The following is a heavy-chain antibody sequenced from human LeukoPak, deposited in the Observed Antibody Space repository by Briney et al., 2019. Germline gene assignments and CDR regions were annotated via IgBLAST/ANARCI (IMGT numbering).Heavy chain of an antibody. J-gene: IGHJ4*02. D-gene: IGHD5-12*01. Sequence: GGSLRLSCAASRFTFSSYSMNWVRQAPGKGLEWVSSISSSSYIYYADSVKGRFTTSRDNAKNSMYLQMNSLRAEDTAVYYCARERRGAGYSDYWGQGTLVTVSS. CDR2: ISSSSYI. CDR1: RFTFSSYS. V-gene: IGHV3-21*01. CDR3: ARERRGAGYSDY.